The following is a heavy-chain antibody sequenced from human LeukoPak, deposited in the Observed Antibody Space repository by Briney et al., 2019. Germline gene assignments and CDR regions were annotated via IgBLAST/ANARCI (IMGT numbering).Heavy chain of an antibody. CDR2: INHSGST. V-gene: IGHV4-34*01. CDR3: ASVSYDSSGYYTGFDY. Sequence: PSETLSLTCAVYGGSFSGYYWSWIRQPPGKGLEWIGEINHSGSTNYNPSLKSRVTISVDTSKNQFSLKLSSVTAADTAVYYCASVSYDSSGYYTGFDYWGQGTLVTASS. CDR1: GGSFSGYY. J-gene: IGHJ4*02. D-gene: IGHD3-22*01.